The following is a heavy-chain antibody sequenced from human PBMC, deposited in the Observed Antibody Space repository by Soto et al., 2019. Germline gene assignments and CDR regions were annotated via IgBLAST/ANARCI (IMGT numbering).Heavy chain of an antibody. CDR3: ARHGGELSIPPHYYYMDV. V-gene: IGHV5-51*01. CDR1: GYSFTSYW. CDR2: IYPGDSDT. J-gene: IGHJ6*03. D-gene: IGHD3-16*02. Sequence: PGESLKISCKGSGYSFTSYWIGWVRQMPGKGLEWMGIIYPGDSDTRYSPSFQGQVTISADKSISTAYLQWSSLKASDTAMYYCARHGGELSIPPHYYYMDVWGKGTTVTVSS.